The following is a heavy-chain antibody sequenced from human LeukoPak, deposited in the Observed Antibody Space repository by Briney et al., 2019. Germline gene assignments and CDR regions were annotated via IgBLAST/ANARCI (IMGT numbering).Heavy chain of an antibody. CDR1: GLTFSNYG. Sequence: GGSLRLSCAAAGLTFSNYGMHWVRQAPGKGLQWVAYIRYDGRNKYSADSVKGRFTIYRDNSKSTLYLQMDSLRPEDTAVYYCAKGGSNNWSFDNWGRGTLVTVSS. J-gene: IGHJ4*02. CDR3: AKGGSNNWSFDN. CDR2: IRYDGRNK. D-gene: IGHD1-1*01. V-gene: IGHV3-30*02.